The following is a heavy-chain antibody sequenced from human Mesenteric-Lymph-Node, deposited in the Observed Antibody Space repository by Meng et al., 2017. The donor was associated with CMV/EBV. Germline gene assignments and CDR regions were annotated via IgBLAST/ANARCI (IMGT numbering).Heavy chain of an antibody. CDR3: ARGPRFNYYDSSGYGAPYYYYYGMDV. V-gene: IGHV4-39*07. J-gene: IGHJ6*02. D-gene: IGHD3-22*01. CDR2: IKYSGST. Sequence: SETLSLTCTVSGGSISSSTYYWGWIRQSPGKGLEWIGSIKYSGSTYYNPPLKSRVTISVDTSKNQFSLKLSSVTAADTAVYYCARGPRFNYYDSSGYGAPYYYYYGMDVWGQGTTVTVSS. CDR1: GGSISSSTYY.